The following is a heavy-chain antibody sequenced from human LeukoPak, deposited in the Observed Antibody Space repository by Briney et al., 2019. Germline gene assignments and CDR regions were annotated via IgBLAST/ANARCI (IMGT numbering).Heavy chain of an antibody. V-gene: IGHV3-21*01. CDR1: GFTFSSYS. CDR2: ISSSSSNT. Sequence: KPGGSLRLSCAASGFTFSSYSMSWVRQAPGKGLEWVSSISSSSSNTYYADSVKGRFTISRDNAKNSLYLQINSLRAEDTAEYYCGRVTFPSFDYWGQGTLVTVSS. J-gene: IGHJ4*02. D-gene: IGHD2/OR15-2a*01. CDR3: GRVTFPSFDY.